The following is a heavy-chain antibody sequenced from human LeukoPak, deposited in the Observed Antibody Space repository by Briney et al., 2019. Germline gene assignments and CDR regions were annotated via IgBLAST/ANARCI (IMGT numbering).Heavy chain of an antibody. V-gene: IGHV4-59*08. J-gene: IGHJ4*02. D-gene: IGHD2-2*01. CDR3: ARHGLPAAPSDY. Sequence: SETLSLTCTVSGGSISSYYWSWIRQPPGKGLEWIGYIYYSGSTNYNPSLKSRVTISVDTSKNQFSLKLSSVTAADTAVYYCARHGLPAAPSDYWGQGTLVTVSS. CDR1: GGSISSYY. CDR2: IYYSGST.